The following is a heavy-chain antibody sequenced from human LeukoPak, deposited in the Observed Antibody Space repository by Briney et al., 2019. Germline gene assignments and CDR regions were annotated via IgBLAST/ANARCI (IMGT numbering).Heavy chain of an antibody. D-gene: IGHD6-19*01. Sequence: PGGSLRLSCAASGFTFSSYAMSWVRQAPGKGLEWVSAISGSGGSTYYADSVKGRFTISRDNSKNTLYPQMNSLRAEDTAVYYCAKPGAVASSYYYYYGMDVWGQGTTVTVSS. V-gene: IGHV3-23*01. CDR1: GFTFSSYA. CDR2: ISGSGGST. CDR3: AKPGAVASSYYYYYGMDV. J-gene: IGHJ6*02.